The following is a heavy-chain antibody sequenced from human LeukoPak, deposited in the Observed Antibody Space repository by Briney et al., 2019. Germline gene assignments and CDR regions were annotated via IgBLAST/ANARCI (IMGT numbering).Heavy chain of an antibody. CDR3: ATRLAAHDAFDI. V-gene: IGHV1-24*01. Sequence: ASVKVSCKVSGYTLTELSMHWVRQAPGKVLEWMGGFDPEDGETIYAQKFQGRVTMTEDTSTDTAYMELSSLRSEDTAVYYCATRLAAHDAFDIWGQGTMVTVSS. CDR1: GYTLTELS. J-gene: IGHJ3*02. CDR2: FDPEDGET. D-gene: IGHD2-15*01.